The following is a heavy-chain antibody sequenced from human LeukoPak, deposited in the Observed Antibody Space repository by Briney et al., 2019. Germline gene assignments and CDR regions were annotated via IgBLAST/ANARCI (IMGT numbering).Heavy chain of an antibody. CDR1: GFTFSSYS. CDR2: ISSSSSYI. V-gene: IGHV3-21*01. D-gene: IGHD3-3*01. Sequence: PGGSLRLSCAASGFTFSSYSMNWVRQAPGKGLEWVSSISSSSSYIYYADSVKGRFTISRDNAKNSLYLQMNSLRAEDTAVYYCARDAEWLSNSFYYYYGMDVWGQGTTVTVSS. J-gene: IGHJ6*02. CDR3: ARDAEWLSNSFYYYYGMDV.